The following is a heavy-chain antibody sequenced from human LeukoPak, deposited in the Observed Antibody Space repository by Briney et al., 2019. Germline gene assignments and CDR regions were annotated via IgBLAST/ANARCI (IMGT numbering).Heavy chain of an antibody. D-gene: IGHD3-10*01. Sequence: QSAGSLRLSCAASGFTVSSNYMSWVRQAPGKGLEWVSVIYSGGSTYYADSVKGRFTISRDNSKNTLYLQMNSLRAEDTAVYYCASGPGSYRTPYYYMDVWGTGTTVTVSS. CDR1: GFTVSSNY. CDR2: IYSGGST. CDR3: ASGPGSYRTPYYYMDV. J-gene: IGHJ6*03. V-gene: IGHV3-53*01.